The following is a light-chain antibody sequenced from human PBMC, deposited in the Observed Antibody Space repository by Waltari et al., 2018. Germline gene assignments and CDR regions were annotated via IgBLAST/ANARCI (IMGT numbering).Light chain of an antibody. CDR2: ATS. CDR3: LQSYSLSLFT. CDR1: QSMSSF. V-gene: IGKV1-39*01. Sequence: DIQVTQSPSSLSASVGDRVTITCRASQSMSSFLNWYQQKPVKAPRLLISATSNLQSGVPSRFSGSGSGADCTLTINSLQPEDFATYYCLQSYSLSLFTFGPGTRVDIK. J-gene: IGKJ3*01.